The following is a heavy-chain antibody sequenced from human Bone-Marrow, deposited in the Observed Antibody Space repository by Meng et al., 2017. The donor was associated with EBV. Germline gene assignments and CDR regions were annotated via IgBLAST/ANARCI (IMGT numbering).Heavy chain of an antibody. D-gene: IGHD1-26*01. Sequence: QLEGSGPGVVKPADTLSLTCTVFGGHHRSRCYYWGWHRQPPGQGLVWIGSIYYSGSTYYNPSLKSRVTISVDTSKNQFSLKLSSVTAADTAVYYCARVSVGATFFDYWGQGTLVTVSS. CDR2: IYYSGST. J-gene: IGHJ4*02. CDR1: GGHHRSRCYY. V-gene: IGHV4-39*07. CDR3: ARVSVGATFFDY.